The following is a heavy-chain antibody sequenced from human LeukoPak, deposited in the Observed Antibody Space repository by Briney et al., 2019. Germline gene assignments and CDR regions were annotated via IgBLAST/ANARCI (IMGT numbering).Heavy chain of an antibody. CDR3: ARHSDQLGWGSGSYYDWFDP. CDR2: IYPGDSDT. V-gene: IGHV5-51*01. D-gene: IGHD3-10*01. Sequence: GESLKISCKGSGYSFTSYWIGWVRQMPGKGLEWMGIIYPGDSDTRYSPSFQGQVTISADKSISTAYLQWSSLKASDTAMYYCARHSDQLGWGSGSYYDWFDPWGQGTLVTVSS. CDR1: GYSFTSYW. J-gene: IGHJ5*02.